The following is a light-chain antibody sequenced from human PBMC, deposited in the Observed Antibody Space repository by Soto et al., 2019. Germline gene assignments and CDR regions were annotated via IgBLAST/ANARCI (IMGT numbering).Light chain of an antibody. J-gene: IGKJ4*01. CDR1: ESVSSNY. CDR2: AAS. CDR3: QQYRSSPLT. Sequence: IVLTQSPATLSLSPGGRATLSCRAGESVSSNYLAWYQQKPGQAPRLLIYAASSRATGIPDRFSGSGSGTDFTLTISRLEPGDFAVYYCQQYRSSPLTFGGGTKVDI. V-gene: IGKV3-20*01.